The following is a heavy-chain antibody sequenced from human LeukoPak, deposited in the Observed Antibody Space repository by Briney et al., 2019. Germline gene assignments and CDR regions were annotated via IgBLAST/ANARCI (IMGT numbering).Heavy chain of an antibody. V-gene: IGHV3-23*01. D-gene: IGHD3-22*01. CDR1: GFTFSSYA. CDR2: ISGSGGST. CDR3: AKGTHLTMIVVVTPYYFDY. J-gene: IGHJ4*02. Sequence: PGGSLRLSCAASGFTFSSYAMSWVRQAPGKGLEWVSAISGSGGSTYYADSVKGRFTISRDNSKNTLYLQMNSLRAKDTAVYYCAKGTHLTMIVVVTPYYFDYWGQGTLVTVSS.